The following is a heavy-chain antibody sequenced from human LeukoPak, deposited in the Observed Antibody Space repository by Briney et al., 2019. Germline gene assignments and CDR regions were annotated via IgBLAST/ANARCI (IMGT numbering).Heavy chain of an antibody. CDR3: ARRGGDGYTSLNFYYGMDV. D-gene: IGHD5-24*01. J-gene: IGHJ6*02. CDR1: GYNFATYW. V-gene: IGHV5-51*01. Sequence: GESLKISCSVSGYNFATYWIGWVRQMPGIGLEWMGVIYPGDSNTIYNPSLQGQVTISADKSISTAYLQWSSLKASDTAMYYCARRGGDGYTSLNFYYGMDVWGQGTTVTVSS. CDR2: IYPGDSNT.